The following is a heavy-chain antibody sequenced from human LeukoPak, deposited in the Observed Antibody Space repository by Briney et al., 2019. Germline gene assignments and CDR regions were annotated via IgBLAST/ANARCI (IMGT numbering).Heavy chain of an antibody. CDR2: VYYSGTT. CDR3: ARGPAGTVAHS. V-gene: IGHV4-59*01. CDR1: GFTFSNAW. Sequence: PGGSLRLSCAASGFTFSNAWMSWVRQAPGKGLEWIGFVYYSGTTEYNPSLKSRTTISVDTSKNQFSLELSSVTAADTAVYYCARGPAGTVAHSWGQGILVTVSS. J-gene: IGHJ4*02. D-gene: IGHD1-7*01.